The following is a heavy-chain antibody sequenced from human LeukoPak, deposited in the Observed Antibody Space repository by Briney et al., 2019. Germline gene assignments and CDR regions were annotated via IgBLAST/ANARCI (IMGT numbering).Heavy chain of an antibody. CDR3: ARGSYGGTTDY. D-gene: IGHD4-23*01. J-gene: IGHJ4*02. Sequence: GGPLQISCQGSGYKFTSYWTAWVRQLPGKGLEWMGIIYPGDSDSETRYSPSFQGQVTISADKSISTAYLQWSSLKASDTAIYYCARGSYGGTTDYWGQGTLVTVSS. V-gene: IGHV5-51*01. CDR2: IYPGDSDSET. CDR1: GYKFTSYW.